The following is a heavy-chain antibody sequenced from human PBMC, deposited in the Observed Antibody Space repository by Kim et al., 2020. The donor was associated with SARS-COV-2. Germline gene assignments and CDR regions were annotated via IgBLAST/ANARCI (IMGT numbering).Heavy chain of an antibody. Sequence: GGSLRLSCVASGFTFTDHYMNWIRQAPGKGPEWLSQINKSGVGTLHAESVKGRITVSRDNAKNSVYLQFNDLRTEDTATYYCVRGSSEVKDWVYHFDHWG. CDR2: INKSGVGT. J-gene: IGHJ4*01. CDR3: VRGSSEVKDWVYHFDH. D-gene: IGHD3-9*01. CDR1: GFTFTDHY. V-gene: IGHV3-11*01.